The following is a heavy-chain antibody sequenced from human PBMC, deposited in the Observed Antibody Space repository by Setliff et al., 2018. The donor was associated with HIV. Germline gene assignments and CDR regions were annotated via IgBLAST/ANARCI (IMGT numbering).Heavy chain of an antibody. CDR1: GFTFSSNA. CDR2: ISGDGGTT. J-gene: IGHJ4*02. Sequence: GGSLRLSCSASGFTFSSNAMHWVRQAPGKGLEYVSVISGDGGTTFYEDSVKGRFTISRDNSKNTLYLQMGSLRAEDMAVYYCARERGPAGQWLYDYWGQGTLVTVSS. D-gene: IGHD6-19*01. V-gene: IGHV3-64*02. CDR3: ARERGPAGQWLYDY.